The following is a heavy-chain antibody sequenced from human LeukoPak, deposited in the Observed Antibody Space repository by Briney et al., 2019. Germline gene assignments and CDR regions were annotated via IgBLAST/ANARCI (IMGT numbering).Heavy chain of an antibody. Sequence: KPSETLSLTCAVYGGSFSGYYWSWIRQPPGKGLEWIGEINHSGSTNYNPSLKSRVTISVDTSKNQFSLKLSSVTAADTAVYYCARAPGVGGFFDYWGQGTLVTVSS. CDR2: INHSGST. CDR3: ARAPGVGGFFDY. V-gene: IGHV4-34*01. CDR1: GGSFSGYY. J-gene: IGHJ4*02.